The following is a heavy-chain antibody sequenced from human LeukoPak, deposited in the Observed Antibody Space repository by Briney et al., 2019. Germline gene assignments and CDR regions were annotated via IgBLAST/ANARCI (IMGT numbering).Heavy chain of an antibody. Sequence: PGGSLRLSCAASGFTFSSYWMSWVRQAPGKGLEWVSAISGSGGSTYSADSVKGRFTISRDNSKNTLYLQMSSLRAEDTAVYYCAKGTFSSSWLFDYWGQGTLVTVSS. D-gene: IGHD6-13*01. J-gene: IGHJ4*02. V-gene: IGHV3-23*01. CDR1: GFTFSSYW. CDR2: ISGSGGST. CDR3: AKGTFSSSWLFDY.